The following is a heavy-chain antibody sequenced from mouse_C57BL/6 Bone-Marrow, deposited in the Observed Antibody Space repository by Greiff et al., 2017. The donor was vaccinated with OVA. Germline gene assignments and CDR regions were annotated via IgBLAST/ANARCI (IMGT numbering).Heavy chain of an antibody. CDR1: GFNIKDDY. CDR3: IAYGKDV. D-gene: IGHD2-1*01. V-gene: IGHV14-4*01. J-gene: IGHJ2*01. Sequence: EVQLQESGAELVRPGASVKLSCTASGFNIKDDYMHWVKQRPEQGLEWIGWIDPENGDTEYASKFKGKATITADTSSNTAYLQLSSLTSEDTAVYFCIAYGKDVWGQGTALTVSA. CDR2: IDPENGDT.